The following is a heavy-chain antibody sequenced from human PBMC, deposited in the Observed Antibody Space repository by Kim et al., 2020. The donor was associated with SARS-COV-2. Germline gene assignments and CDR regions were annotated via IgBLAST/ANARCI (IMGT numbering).Heavy chain of an antibody. CDR1: GFTVSSNY. V-gene: IGHV3-53*01. J-gene: IGHJ4*02. D-gene: IGHD2-21*02. Sequence: GGSLRLSCAASGFTVSSNYMSWVRQAPGKGLEWVSVIYSGGSTSYSDSVKGRFTITRDNTKNTQYLQMNSPGAEDTAVYYCARDGGNSSFDYWGQGTLVTVSS. CDR2: IYSGGST. CDR3: ARDGGNSSFDY.